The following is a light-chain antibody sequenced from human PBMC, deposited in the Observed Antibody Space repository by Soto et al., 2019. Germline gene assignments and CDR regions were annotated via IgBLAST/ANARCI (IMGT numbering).Light chain of an antibody. Sequence: QPVLTQSSSAPASLGSSVKVTCTLSSGFHNYIIAWHQHQAGKAPRFLMKVEDSGRYKKGSGVPDRFSGSSSGADRYLIISNLQSEDEADYYCETWDRNTVVFGGGT. J-gene: IGLJ3*02. CDR2: VEDSGRY. V-gene: IGLV4-60*03. CDR1: SGFHNYI. CDR3: ETWDRNTVV.